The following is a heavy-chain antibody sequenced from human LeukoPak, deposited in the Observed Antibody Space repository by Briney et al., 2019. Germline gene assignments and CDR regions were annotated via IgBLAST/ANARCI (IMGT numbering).Heavy chain of an antibody. D-gene: IGHD6-13*01. CDR2: ISYDGSNN. J-gene: IGHJ4*02. V-gene: IGHV3-30*18. CDR3: AKDHGSSDWYYFDY. Sequence: PGGSLTLSRAASGFTFSSYGMHWVRQAPGKGLEWVAVISYDGSNNYYADSVKGRFTISRDNSKNTLYLQMNTLRADDTAVYYCAKDHGSSDWYYFDYWGQGTLVTVSS. CDR1: GFTFSSYG.